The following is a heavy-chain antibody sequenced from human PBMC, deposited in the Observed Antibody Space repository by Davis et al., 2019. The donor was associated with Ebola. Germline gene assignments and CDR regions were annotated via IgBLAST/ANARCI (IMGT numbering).Heavy chain of an antibody. CDR1: GYTFTSYY. V-gene: IGHV1-46*01. D-gene: IGHD5-24*01. CDR2: INPSGGST. Sequence: AASVKVSCKASGYTFTSYYMHWMRQAPGQGLEWMGIINPSGGSTSYAQKLQGRVTMTRDTSTSTVYMELSSLRSEDTAVYYCARDDQMATTQKRYFQHWGQGTLVTVSS. J-gene: IGHJ1*01. CDR3: ARDDQMATTQKRYFQH.